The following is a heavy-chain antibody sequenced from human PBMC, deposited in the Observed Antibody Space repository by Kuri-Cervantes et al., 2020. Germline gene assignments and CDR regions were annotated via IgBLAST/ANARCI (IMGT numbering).Heavy chain of an antibody. Sequence: ASVKVSCKASGYTFTSYYMHWVRQAPGQGLEWMGIINPSGGSTSYAQKFQGRVTMTRDTSISTAYMELSRLRSDDTAVYYCATSGGGIAVADHYFDYWGQGTLVTVSS. V-gene: IGHV1-46*01. CDR1: GYTFTSYY. CDR3: ATSGGGIAVADHYFDY. CDR2: INPSGGST. D-gene: IGHD6-19*01. J-gene: IGHJ4*02.